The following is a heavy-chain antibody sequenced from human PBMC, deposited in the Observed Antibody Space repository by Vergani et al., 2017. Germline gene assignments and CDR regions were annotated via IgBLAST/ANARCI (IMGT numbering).Heavy chain of an antibody. CDR3: AKVKWNTVVTRVFDY. CDR1: GFTFSSYA. Sequence: EVQLLESGGGLVQPGGSLRLSCAASGFTFSSYAMSWVRQAPGKGLDWVSAISGSGGSTYYADSVKGRFTISRDNSKNTLYLQMNSLRAEDTAVYYCAKVKWNTVVTRVFDYWGQGTLVTVSS. D-gene: IGHD4-23*01. CDR2: ISGSGGST. V-gene: IGHV3-23*01. J-gene: IGHJ4*02.